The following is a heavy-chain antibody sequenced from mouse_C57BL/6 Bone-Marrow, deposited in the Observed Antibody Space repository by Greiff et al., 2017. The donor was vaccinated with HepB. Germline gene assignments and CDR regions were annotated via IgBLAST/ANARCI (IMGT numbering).Heavy chain of an antibody. V-gene: IGHV14-1*02. CDR3: VGPFGTTYDTYFDY. Sequence: VQLQQSGAELVRPGALVKLSCKTSGFNIKAYYMHWVKQRPEQGLEWIGWIDPEIGNSKYDPKFQGKATITADTSSNTAYLQLSSLTSEDTAVYYCVGPFGTTYDTYFDYWGQGTTLTVSS. J-gene: IGHJ2*01. D-gene: IGHD5-5*01. CDR1: GFNIKAYY. CDR2: IDPEIGNS.